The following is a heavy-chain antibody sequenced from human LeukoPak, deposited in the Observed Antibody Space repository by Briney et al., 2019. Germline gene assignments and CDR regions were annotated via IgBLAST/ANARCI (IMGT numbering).Heavy chain of an antibody. Sequence: SETLSLTCAVSGGSISSNDWWIWVRQPPGKGLEWIGEIFHSGRSTYNPSLKSRITISVDTSTNQFPLTLNSVTAADTAVYYCARDSRQIAVAGLYLDYWGRGTLVTVSS. CDR2: IFHSGRS. CDR3: ARDSRQIAVAGLYLDY. V-gene: IGHV4/OR15-8*01. D-gene: IGHD6-19*01. CDR1: GGSISSNDW. J-gene: IGHJ4*02.